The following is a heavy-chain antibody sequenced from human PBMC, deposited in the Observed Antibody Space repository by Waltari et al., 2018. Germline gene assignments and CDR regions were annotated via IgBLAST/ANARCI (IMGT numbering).Heavy chain of an antibody. D-gene: IGHD3-22*01. CDR3: ARLFDSSGYYYVRASGGYDY. J-gene: IGHJ4*02. V-gene: IGHV1-2*02. CDR2: INPNTGDT. Sequence: QVQLVQSGAEVRKPGASVKVSCTASGYHLADYYIHWVRQAPGQGLEWMGWINPNTGDTKYSQTFQGRVTMTRDTSISTAYMELSTLRSDDTALYYCARLFDSSGYYYVRASGGYDYWGQGTLVTVSS. CDR1: GYHLADYY.